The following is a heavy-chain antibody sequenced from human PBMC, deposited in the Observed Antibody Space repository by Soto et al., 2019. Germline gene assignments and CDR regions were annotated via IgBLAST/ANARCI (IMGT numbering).Heavy chain of an antibody. J-gene: IGHJ2*01. CDR1: GGSISNYY. V-gene: IGHV4-59*01. D-gene: IGHD6-13*01. CDR2: IYSSGST. CDR3: ARGGSSWTGAWYFDL. Sequence: QVQLQESGPGLVKPSETLSLTCTVSGGSISNYYWCWIRQSPGMGLEWIGYIYSSGSTNYNPSLKSRIIISVDTSKNQFSLKLNSVTAADTAVYFCARGGSSWTGAWYFDLWGRGTLVTVSS.